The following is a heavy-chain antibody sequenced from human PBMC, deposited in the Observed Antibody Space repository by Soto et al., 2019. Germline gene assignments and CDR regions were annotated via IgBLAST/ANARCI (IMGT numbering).Heavy chain of an antibody. J-gene: IGHJ5*02. Sequence: QVQLVQSGAEVKKPGSSVKVSCKASGGTFSSYAISWVRQAPGQGLEWMGGIIPIFGTANHAQKFQGRVTITAHESTSTAYMGLSSLSSEDTPVYYCARCPPARSWYGGGFDPWGQGTLVTVSS. CDR2: IIPIFGTA. CDR3: ARCPPARSWYGGGFDP. D-gene: IGHD6-13*01. CDR1: GGTFSSYA. V-gene: IGHV1-69*12.